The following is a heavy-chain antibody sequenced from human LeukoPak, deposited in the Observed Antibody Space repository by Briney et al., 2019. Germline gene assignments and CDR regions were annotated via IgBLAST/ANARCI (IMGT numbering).Heavy chain of an antibody. CDR2: LKPNGGDK. CDR3: ARVDCTGGSCFSGFDC. D-gene: IGHD2-15*01. V-gene: IGHV3-7*01. Sequence: GGSLRLSCAASGFTFSSYAMSWVRQAPGKGLEWVANLKPNGGDKYYVDSVKGRFTISRDNAKNSLYLQMNSLRAEDTAVYYCARVDCTGGSCFSGFDCWGQGTLLTVSS. CDR1: GFTFSSYA. J-gene: IGHJ4*02.